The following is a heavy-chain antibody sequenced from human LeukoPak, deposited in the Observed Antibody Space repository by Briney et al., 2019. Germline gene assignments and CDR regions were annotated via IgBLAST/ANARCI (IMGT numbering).Heavy chain of an antibody. Sequence: KPSETLSLTCAVYGGSFSGYYWSWIRQPPGKGLEWIGEINHSGRTNYNPSLKSRVTISVDTSKNQFSLKLSSVTAADTAVYYCARASIFGVVISIDYWGQGTLVTVSS. CDR1: GGSFSGYY. V-gene: IGHV4-34*01. CDR3: ARASIFGVVISIDY. D-gene: IGHD3-3*01. CDR2: INHSGRT. J-gene: IGHJ4*02.